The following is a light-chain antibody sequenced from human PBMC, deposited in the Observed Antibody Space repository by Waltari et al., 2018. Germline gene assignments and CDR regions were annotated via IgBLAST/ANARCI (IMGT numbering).Light chain of an antibody. V-gene: IGKV4-1*01. CDR2: WAS. CDR1: QSVLYSSNSNNY. CDR3: HQYDDWLPIT. Sequence: DIVMTQSPDSLAVSLGERATINCKSSQSVLYSSNSNNYLSWYQQKPGQPPKLLIYWASIRESGVPDRFSGSGSGTDFTLTISGLQAEDVAVYYCHQYDDWLPITFGQGTRLDIK. J-gene: IGKJ5*01.